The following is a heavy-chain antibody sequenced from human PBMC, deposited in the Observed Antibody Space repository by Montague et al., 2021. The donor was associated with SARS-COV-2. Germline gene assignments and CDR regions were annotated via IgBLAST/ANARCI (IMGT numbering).Heavy chain of an antibody. Sequence: SETLSLTCTVSGGSISSFYWSWFRQPPGKGLEWIGYISDSGSTNYNPSPTSRVTMSVDTSKNQYSLKVNSVTAADTAVYYCARHYSATLPAAYWGQGTLVTVSS. J-gene: IGHJ4*02. V-gene: IGHV4-59*08. D-gene: IGHD2-15*01. CDR3: ARHYSATLPAAY. CDR2: ISDSGST. CDR1: GGSISSFY.